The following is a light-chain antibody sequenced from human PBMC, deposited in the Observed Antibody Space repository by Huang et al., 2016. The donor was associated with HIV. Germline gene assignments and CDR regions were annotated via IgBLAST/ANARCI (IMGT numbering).Light chain of an antibody. J-gene: IGKJ1*01. CDR3: QQYNNWPPWT. Sequence: EVVMTQSPVPLSVSPGERATLSCRASQRVNNKLAWFQQKPGQAPRLLSHDASIRATGIPDSFSGSGSGTEFTLTISSLQSEDFAVYYCQQYNNWPPWTFGQGTKVEIK. V-gene: IGKV3-15*01. CDR2: DAS. CDR1: QRVNNK.